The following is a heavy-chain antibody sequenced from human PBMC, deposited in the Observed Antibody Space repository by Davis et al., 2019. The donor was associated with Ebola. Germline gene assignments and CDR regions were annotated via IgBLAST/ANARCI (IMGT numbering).Heavy chain of an antibody. Sequence: ASVKVSCKASGYTFTSYYMHWVRQAPGQGLEWMGIINPSGGITVYAQKFQGRATMTRDTTTSTAYMELRSLRSDDTAVYYCARGVTMIVVSNWFDPWGQGTLVTVSS. V-gene: IGHV1-46*01. D-gene: IGHD3-22*01. CDR3: ARGVTMIVVSNWFDP. J-gene: IGHJ5*02. CDR2: INPSGGIT. CDR1: GYTFTSYY.